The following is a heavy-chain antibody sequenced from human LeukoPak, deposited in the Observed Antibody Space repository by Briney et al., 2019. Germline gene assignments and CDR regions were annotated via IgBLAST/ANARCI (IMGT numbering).Heavy chain of an antibody. J-gene: IGHJ3*02. CDR2: IYYSGST. CDR3: ARGRMGAMGAFDI. D-gene: IGHD1-26*01. Sequence: SETLSLTCTVSSGSISSYYWSWIRQPPGKGLEWIGYIYYSGSTNYNPSLKSRVTISVDTSKNQFSLKLSSVTAADTAVYYCARGRMGAMGAFDIWGQGTMVTVSS. CDR1: SGSISSYY. V-gene: IGHV4-59*01.